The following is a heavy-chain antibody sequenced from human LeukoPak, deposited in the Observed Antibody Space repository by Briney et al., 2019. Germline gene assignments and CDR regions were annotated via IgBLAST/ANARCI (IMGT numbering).Heavy chain of an antibody. V-gene: IGHV4-31*03. CDR2: IYYSGST. CDR3: ARALPPWGQLVLYYYYGMDV. J-gene: IGHJ6*02. Sequence: SQTLSLTCTVSGGSISSGGYYWSWIRQHPGKGLEWIGYIYYSGSTYYNPSLKSRVTISVDTSKNQFSLKLSSVTAADTAVYYCARALPPWGQLVLYYYYGMDVWGQGTTVTVSS. CDR1: GGSISSGGYY. D-gene: IGHD6-6*01.